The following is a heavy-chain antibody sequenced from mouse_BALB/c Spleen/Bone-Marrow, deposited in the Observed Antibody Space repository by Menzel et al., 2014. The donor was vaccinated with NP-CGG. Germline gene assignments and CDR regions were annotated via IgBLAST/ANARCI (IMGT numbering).Heavy chain of an antibody. D-gene: IGHD1-1*01. CDR3: ARGGITTVVPYSMDY. CDR1: GYAFTNYL. V-gene: IGHV1-54*03. CDR2: IDPRSGGT. Sequence: QVQLQQSGAGLVRPGTSVKVSCKASGYAFTNYLIEWVKQRPGQGLEWIGVIDPRSGGTDYNEKFKGKAPLTADKSSSTAYMQLNSLTSGDSAVYFCARGGITTVVPYSMDYWGQGTSVTVSS. J-gene: IGHJ4*01.